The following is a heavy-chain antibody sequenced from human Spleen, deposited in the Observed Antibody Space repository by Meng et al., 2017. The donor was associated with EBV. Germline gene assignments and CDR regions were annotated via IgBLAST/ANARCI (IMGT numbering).Heavy chain of an antibody. D-gene: IGHD2/OR15-2a*01. J-gene: IGHJ5*02. Sequence: QEVGPGLGEPSGTLPLTCAVSGGSISSSDWWSWVRQSPEKGLEWIGEIYHSGRSNYNPSLKSRVTMSVNKSKNQFSLNLSSVTAADTAVYYCARWRRNSRNYLAGFDLWGQGTLVTVSS. CDR3: ARWRRNSRNYLAGFDL. V-gene: IGHV4-4*02. CDR2: IYHSGRS. CDR1: GGSISSSDW.